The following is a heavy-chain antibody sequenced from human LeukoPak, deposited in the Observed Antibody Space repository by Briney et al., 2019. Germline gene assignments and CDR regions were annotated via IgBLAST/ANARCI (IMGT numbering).Heavy chain of an antibody. CDR1: GFTFSTYS. V-gene: IGHV3-48*02. CDR3: ARPGDYSYYALDV. CDR2: ISSSDSVI. Sequence: GGSLRLSCAASGFTFSTYSMNWVRQAPGKGLEWVSYISSSDSVIYYADSVEGRFTDSRDYARDSLYLQMNSLRDEDTAVYYCARPGDYSYYALDVWGQGTTVTVSS. D-gene: IGHD3-10*01. J-gene: IGHJ6*02.